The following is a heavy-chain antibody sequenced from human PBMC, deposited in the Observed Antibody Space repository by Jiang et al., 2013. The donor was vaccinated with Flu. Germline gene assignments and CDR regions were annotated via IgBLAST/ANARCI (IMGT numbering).Heavy chain of an antibody. CDR1: GYTFTSYA. D-gene: IGHD1-26*01. J-gene: IGHJ4*02. Sequence: SGAEVKKPGASVKVSCKASGYTFTSYAMHWVRQAPGQGLEWMGWINAGNGNTKYSQKFQGRVTITRDTSASTAYMELSSLRSEDTAVYYCATSSRSGSYYFVDYWGQGTLVTVSS. CDR3: ATSSRSGSYYFVDY. CDR2: INAGNGNT. V-gene: IGHV1-3*01.